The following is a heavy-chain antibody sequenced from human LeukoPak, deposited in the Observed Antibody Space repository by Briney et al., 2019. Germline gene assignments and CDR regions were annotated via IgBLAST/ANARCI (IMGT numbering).Heavy chain of an antibody. CDR2: ISGSSSAI. CDR1: GFTFSTYS. J-gene: IGHJ4*02. Sequence: GGSLRLSCAASGFTFSTYSMNWVRQAPGKGLEWISYISGSSSAIFYADSVKGRFTISRDNAKNSLYLQMTSLRDEDTAVYYCAREGDSGSYLYYWGQRTLVTVSS. D-gene: IGHD1-26*01. V-gene: IGHV3-48*02. CDR3: AREGDSGSYLYY.